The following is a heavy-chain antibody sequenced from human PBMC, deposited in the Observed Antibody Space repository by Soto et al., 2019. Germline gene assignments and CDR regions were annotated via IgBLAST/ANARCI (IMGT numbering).Heavy chain of an antibody. D-gene: IGHD6-13*01. CDR1: GGTFSSYA. J-gene: IGHJ5*02. CDR2: IIPIFGTA. V-gene: IGHV1-69*01. Sequence: QVQLVQSGAEVKKPGSSVKVSCKASGGTFSSYAISRVRQAPGQGLEWMGGIIPIFGTANYAQKFQGRVTITADESTSTAYMELSSLRSEDTAVYYCASLIKQQLASNWFDPWGQGTLVTVSS. CDR3: ASLIKQQLASNWFDP.